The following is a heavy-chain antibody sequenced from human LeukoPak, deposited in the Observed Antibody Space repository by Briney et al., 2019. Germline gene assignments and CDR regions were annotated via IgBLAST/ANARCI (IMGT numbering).Heavy chain of an antibody. J-gene: IGHJ3*02. CDR1: VCTFSSYA. CDR2: MIPIFGRA. V-gene: IGHV1-69*04. CDR3: SIWTYYDQGAFDI. D-gene: IGHD3-22*01. Sequence: SVTVSCKASVCTFSSYAISWVRQAPGQGGEWMGRMIPIFGRANYAQKFQGRVTITADKSTSTAYMELSSLRSEDTAVYYCSIWTYYDQGAFDIWGQGTMVTVSS.